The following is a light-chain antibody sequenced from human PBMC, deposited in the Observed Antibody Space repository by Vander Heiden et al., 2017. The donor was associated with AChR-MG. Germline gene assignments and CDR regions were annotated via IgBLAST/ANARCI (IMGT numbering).Light chain of an antibody. CDR1: GSAVGSYNL. CDR2: EVS. V-gene: IGLV2-23*02. Sequence: QSALTQPASVSGSPGQSITRSCTGTGSAVGSYNLVSWYQQHPGKDPKLRMYEVSKRPSGVSNRFSGSKSGNTASLTISGHQAEDEADDDCCSYAGSSTVVGGGGTKLTVL. J-gene: IGLJ2*01. CDR3: CSYAGSSTVV.